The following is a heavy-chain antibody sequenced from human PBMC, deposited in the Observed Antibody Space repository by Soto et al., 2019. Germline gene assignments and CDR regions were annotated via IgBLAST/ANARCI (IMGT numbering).Heavy chain of an antibody. Sequence: PGGSLRLSCAASGFTFSSYWMHWVRQAPGKGLVWVSRINSDGSSTSYADSVKGRFTISRDNAKNTLYLQMNSLRAEDTAVYYCARGPSEWLVHPIEYFQHWGQGTLVTVSS. V-gene: IGHV3-74*01. CDR2: INSDGSST. J-gene: IGHJ1*01. D-gene: IGHD6-19*01. CDR3: ARGPSEWLVHPIEYFQH. CDR1: GFTFSSYW.